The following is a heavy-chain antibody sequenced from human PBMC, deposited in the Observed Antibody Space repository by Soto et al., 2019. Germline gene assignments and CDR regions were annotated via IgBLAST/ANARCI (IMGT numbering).Heavy chain of an antibody. J-gene: IGHJ3*02. V-gene: IGHV5-10-1*01. CDR2: IDPSDSYT. Sequence: PGESLKISCKGSGYSFAGYWITWVRQKPGKGLEWMGRIDPSDSYTNYSPSFQGHVTISADKSISTAYLQWSSLKASDTAMYYCATPGGRSGTTLVFAFDIWGQGTMVTVSS. CDR3: ATPGGRSGTTLVFAFDI. D-gene: IGHD1-7*01. CDR1: GYSFAGYW.